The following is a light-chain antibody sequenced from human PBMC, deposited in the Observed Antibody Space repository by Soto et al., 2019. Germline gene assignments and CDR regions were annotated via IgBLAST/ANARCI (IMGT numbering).Light chain of an antibody. CDR1: KLGDKY. CDR2: QDS. J-gene: IGLJ2*01. V-gene: IGLV3-1*01. Sequence: YELTQPPSVSVSPGQTASITCSGAKLGDKYACWYQQQPGQSPVLVIYQDSKRPSGIPERFSGSNSGNTATLTISGTKAMDEADYYCQAWDSRTAVVFGGGTKLTVL. CDR3: QAWDSRTAVV.